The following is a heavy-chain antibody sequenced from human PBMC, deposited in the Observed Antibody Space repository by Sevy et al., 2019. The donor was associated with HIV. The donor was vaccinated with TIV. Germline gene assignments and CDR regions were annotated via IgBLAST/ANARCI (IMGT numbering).Heavy chain of an antibody. CDR1: GFTFSSYG. J-gene: IGHJ6*02. CDR2: IRYDGSNK. V-gene: IGHV3-30*02. Sequence: GGSLRLSCAASGFTFSSYGMHWVRQAPGKGLEWVAFIRYDGSNKYYADSVKGRFTISRDNSKNTLYLQMNSLRAEDTAVYYCAKQAYCGGDCYRAYGMDVWGQGTTVTVSS. CDR3: AKQAYCGGDCYRAYGMDV. D-gene: IGHD2-21*01.